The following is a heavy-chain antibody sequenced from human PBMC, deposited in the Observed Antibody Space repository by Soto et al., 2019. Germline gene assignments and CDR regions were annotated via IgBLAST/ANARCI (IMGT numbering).Heavy chain of an antibody. CDR3: ARESTYGSGTHYGMDV. CDR1: GGSISSGGYS. CDR2: IYHSGST. Sequence: QLQLQESGSGLVKPSQTLSLTCAVSGGSISSGGYSWSWIRQPPGKGLEWIGYIYHSGSTYYNPSLKSRVTISVDRSKNQFSLKLSSVTAADTAVYYCARESTYGSGTHYGMDVWGQGTTVTVSS. V-gene: IGHV4-30-2*01. J-gene: IGHJ6*02. D-gene: IGHD3-10*01.